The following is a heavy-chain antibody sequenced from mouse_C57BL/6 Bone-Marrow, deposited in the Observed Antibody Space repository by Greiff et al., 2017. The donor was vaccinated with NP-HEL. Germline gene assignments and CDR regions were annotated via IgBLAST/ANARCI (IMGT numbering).Heavy chain of an antibody. J-gene: IGHJ1*03. Sequence: DVKLVESGGGLVQPGESLKLSCESNEYEFPSHDMSWVRKTPEKRLELVAALNSDGGSTYYPDTMERRFIISRDDTKKTLYLQMSRLRSEDTALYYCARHSNYPYWYFDVWGTGTTVTVSS. V-gene: IGHV5-2*01. CDR3: ARHSNYPYWYFDV. CDR1: EYEFPSHD. D-gene: IGHD2-5*01. CDR2: LNSDGGST.